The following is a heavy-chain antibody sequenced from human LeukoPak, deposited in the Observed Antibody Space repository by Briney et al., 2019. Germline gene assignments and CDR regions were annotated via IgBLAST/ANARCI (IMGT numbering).Heavy chain of an antibody. V-gene: IGHV1-69*13. CDR2: IIPIFGTA. Sequence: ASVTVSCKASGGTFSSYAISWVRQAPGQGLEWMGGIIPIFGTANYAQKFQGRVTITADESTSTAYMELSSLRSEDTAVYYCAYCSSTSCYLPRVDAYYYYYMDVWGKGTTVTVSS. D-gene: IGHD2-2*01. CDR3: AYCSSTSCYLPRVDAYYYYYMDV. J-gene: IGHJ6*03. CDR1: GGTFSSYA.